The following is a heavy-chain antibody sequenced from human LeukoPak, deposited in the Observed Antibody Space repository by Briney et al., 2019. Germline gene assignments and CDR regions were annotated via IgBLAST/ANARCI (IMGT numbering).Heavy chain of an antibody. J-gene: IGHJ4*02. CDR1: GFTFSNYA. CDR2: ISGGGGSS. V-gene: IGHV3-23*01. D-gene: IGHD7-27*01. CDR3: AKDTTGEFGPDY. Sequence: GGSLRLSCAASGFTFSNYAMSWVRQAPGKGLEWASVISGGGGSSYYADSVKGRFTISRDNSKNTLYLQMNSLRAEDTAVYYCAKDTTGEFGPDYWGQGTLVTVSS.